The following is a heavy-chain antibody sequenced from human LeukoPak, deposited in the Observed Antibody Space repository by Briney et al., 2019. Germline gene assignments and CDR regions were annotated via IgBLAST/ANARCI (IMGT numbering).Heavy chain of an antibody. CDR2: IIPIFGTA. J-gene: IGHJ4*02. D-gene: IGHD3-22*01. CDR1: GGTFSSYA. V-gene: IGHV1-69*06. Sequence: SVKVSCKASGGTFSSYAISWVRQAPGQGLEWMGGIIPIFGTANYAQKFQGRVTITADKSTSTAYMELRSLRSDDTAVYYCARDNYDSSGYGYDYWGQGTLVTVSS. CDR3: ARDNYDSSGYGYDY.